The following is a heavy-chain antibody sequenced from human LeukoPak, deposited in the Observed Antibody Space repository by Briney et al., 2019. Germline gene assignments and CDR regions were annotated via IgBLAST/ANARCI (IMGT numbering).Heavy chain of an antibody. Sequence: PSETLSLTCTVSGYSISSGYYWGWIRQPPGKGLEWIGSIYHSGSTYYNPSLKSRVTISVDTSKNQFSLKLSSVTAADTAVYYCARALTMIVVYFDYWGQGTLVTVSS. D-gene: IGHD3-22*01. V-gene: IGHV4-38-2*02. CDR2: IYHSGST. CDR3: ARALTMIVVYFDY. J-gene: IGHJ4*02. CDR1: GYSISSGYY.